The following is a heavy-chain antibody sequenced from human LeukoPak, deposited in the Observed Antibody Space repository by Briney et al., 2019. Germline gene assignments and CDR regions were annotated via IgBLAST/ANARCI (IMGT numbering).Heavy chain of an antibody. CDR2: IWYDGSNK. CDR3: AKRYNLYYFDY. CDR1: GFTFSSYG. J-gene: IGHJ4*02. D-gene: IGHD1-14*01. Sequence: GRSLRLSCAASGFTFSSYGMHWVRQAPGKGLEWVAVIWYDGSNKYYADSVKGRFTISRDNSKNTLYLQMNSLRAEDTALYYCAKRYNLYYFDYWGQGTLVTVSS. V-gene: IGHV3-33*06.